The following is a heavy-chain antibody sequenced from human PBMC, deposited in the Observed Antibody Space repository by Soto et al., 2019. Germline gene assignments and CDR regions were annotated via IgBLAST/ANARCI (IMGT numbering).Heavy chain of an antibody. J-gene: IGHJ4*02. D-gene: IGHD1-1*01. Sequence: QVHLVQSGAEVKKPGASVKVSCKASGYTFTSYGITWVRQAPGQGLEWMGWISAHNGNTDYAQKLQGRVIVTTDTSPGTAYMELRTLRSDDPAVYYCARGRYGDYWGQGALVTVTS. CDR3: ARGRYGDY. CDR2: ISAHNGNT. CDR1: GYTFTSYG. V-gene: IGHV1-18*01.